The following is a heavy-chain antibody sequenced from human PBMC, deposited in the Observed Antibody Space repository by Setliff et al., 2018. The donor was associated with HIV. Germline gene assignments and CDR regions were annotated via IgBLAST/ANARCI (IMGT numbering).Heavy chain of an antibody. J-gene: IGHJ6*03. CDR2: IYYSGNT. CDR1: GGSISGGTYY. V-gene: IGHV4-31*03. CDR3: ARRYYYYMDV. Sequence: PSETLSLTCTVSGGSISGGTYYWSWIRQHPGKGLQWIGYIYYSGNTYYNPSLKSRVTISVDTSKNQFSLKLSSVTAADTAVYYCARRYYYYMDVWGKGTTVTVS.